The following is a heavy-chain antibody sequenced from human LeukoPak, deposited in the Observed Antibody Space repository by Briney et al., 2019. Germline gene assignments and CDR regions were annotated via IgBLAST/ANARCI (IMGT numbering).Heavy chain of an antibody. V-gene: IGHV4-4*07. CDR2: IYTSGST. Sequence: KPSETLSLTCTVSGGSISSYYWSWIRQPPGKGLEWVWRIYTSGSTNYNPPPKSRVTMSVNTSNNQFSLKLSSATAADTAVYYCGREGVGSSGWYRWFDPWGQGTLVTVSS. J-gene: IGHJ5*02. CDR3: GREGVGSSGWYRWFDP. D-gene: IGHD6-19*01. CDR1: GGSISSYY.